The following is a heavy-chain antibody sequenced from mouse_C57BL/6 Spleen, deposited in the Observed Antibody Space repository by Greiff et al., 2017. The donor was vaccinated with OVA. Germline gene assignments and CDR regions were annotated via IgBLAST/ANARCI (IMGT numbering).Heavy chain of an antibody. V-gene: IGHV1-50*01. CDR3: ARGYGSSLDY. CDR2: IDPSDSYT. Sequence: QVQLQQPGAGLVKPGASVKLSCKASGYTFTSYWMQWVKQRPGQGLEWIGEIDPSDSYTNYNQKFKGKATLTVDTSSSTAYMQLSSLTSEDSAVYYCARGYGSSLDYWGQGTTLTVSS. CDR1: GYTFTSYW. J-gene: IGHJ2*01. D-gene: IGHD1-1*01.